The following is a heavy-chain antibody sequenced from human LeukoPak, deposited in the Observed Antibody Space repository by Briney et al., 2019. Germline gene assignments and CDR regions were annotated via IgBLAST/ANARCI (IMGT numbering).Heavy chain of an antibody. V-gene: IGHV3-23*01. D-gene: IGHD6-13*01. CDR2: ISGSGGST. CDR1: GFTVSSNY. CDR3: AKLAGRLDY. J-gene: IGHJ4*02. Sequence: PGGSLRLSCAASGFTVSSNYMNWVRQAPGKGLEWVSAISGSGGSTYYADSVKGRFTISRDNSKNTLYLQMNSLRAEDTAVYYCAKLAGRLDYWGQGTLVTVSS.